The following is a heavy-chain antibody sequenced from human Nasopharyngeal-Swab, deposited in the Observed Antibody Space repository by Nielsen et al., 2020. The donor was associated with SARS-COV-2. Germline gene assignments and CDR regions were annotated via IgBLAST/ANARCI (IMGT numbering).Heavy chain of an antibody. CDR3: ARFGATLYYFDY. D-gene: IGHD1-26*01. CDR2: IYTSGST. Sequence: SETLSLICTVSGGSISSGSYYWSWIRQPAGKGLEWIGRIYTSGSTNYNPSLKSRVTISVDTSKNQFSLKLSSVTAADTAVYYCARFGATLYYFDYWGQGTLVTVSS. J-gene: IGHJ4*02. V-gene: IGHV4-61*02. CDR1: GGSISSGSYY.